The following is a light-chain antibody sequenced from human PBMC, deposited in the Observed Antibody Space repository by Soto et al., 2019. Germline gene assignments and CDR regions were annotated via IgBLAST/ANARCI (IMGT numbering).Light chain of an antibody. CDR2: GAS. V-gene: IGKV3-20*01. CDR3: QQYGSSPRIT. J-gene: IGKJ5*01. Sequence: EIVLTQSPGTLSLSPGERATLSCRASQSVSSSYLAWYQQKPGQAPRLLIYGASSSATGIPDRFSGSGSGTDFTITISRLEPEDFAVYYCQQYGSSPRITFGQGTRLEIK. CDR1: QSVSSSY.